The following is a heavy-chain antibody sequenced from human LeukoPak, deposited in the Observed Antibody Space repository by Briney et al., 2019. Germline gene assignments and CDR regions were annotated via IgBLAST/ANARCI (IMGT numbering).Heavy chain of an antibody. CDR3: ARTMVTIQPIVYFDY. CDR1: GFTVSSNY. Sequence: GGSLRLSCAASGFTVSSNYMSWVRQAPGKGLEWVSVIYSGGSTYYADSVKGRFTISRDNSKNTLYLQMNSLRAEDTAVYYCARTMVTIQPIVYFDYWGQGTLVTVSS. D-gene: IGHD2-21*02. CDR2: IYSGGST. V-gene: IGHV3-53*01. J-gene: IGHJ4*02.